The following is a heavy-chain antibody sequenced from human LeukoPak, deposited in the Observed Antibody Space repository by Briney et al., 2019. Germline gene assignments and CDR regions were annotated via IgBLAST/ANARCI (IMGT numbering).Heavy chain of an antibody. CDR1: GFTFSSYG. CDR3: AREAAAAPYYFDY. D-gene: IGHD6-13*01. Sequence: GGSLRLSCAASGFTFSSYGMHWVRQAPGKGLEWVAVIWYDGSNKYYADSVKGRFTISRDNSKNTLYLQMNSLRAEDTAVYYCAREAAAAPYYFDYWGQGTLVTVSS. CDR2: IWYDGSNK. J-gene: IGHJ4*02. V-gene: IGHV3-33*01.